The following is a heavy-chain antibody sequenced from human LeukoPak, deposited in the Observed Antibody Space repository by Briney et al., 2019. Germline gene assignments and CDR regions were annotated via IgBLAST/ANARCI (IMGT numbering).Heavy chain of an antibody. J-gene: IGHJ5*02. V-gene: IGHV4-34*01. CDR2: INHSGST. CDR3: ARALVVVVPAATNWFDP. CDR1: GGSFSGYY. Sequence: SETLSLTCAVYGGSFSGYYWSWIRQPPGKGLEWIGEINHSGSTNYNPSLKSRVTISVDMSKNQFSLKLSSVTAADTAVYYCARALVVVVPAATNWFDPWGQGTLVTVSS. D-gene: IGHD2-2*01.